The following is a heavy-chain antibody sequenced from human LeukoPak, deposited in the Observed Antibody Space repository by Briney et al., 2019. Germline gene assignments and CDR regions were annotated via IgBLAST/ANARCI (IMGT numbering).Heavy chain of an antibody. D-gene: IGHD3-10*01. V-gene: IGHV3-48*03. CDR1: GFTFSSYE. Sequence: GGSLRLSCAASGFTFSSYEMNWVRQAPGKGLEWVSYISSSGSTIYYADSVKGRFTISRDNAKNSLYLQMNSLRAKDTAVYYCARDRAVRGVIIDFDYWGQGTLVTVSS. J-gene: IGHJ4*02. CDR3: ARDRAVRGVIIDFDY. CDR2: ISSSGSTI.